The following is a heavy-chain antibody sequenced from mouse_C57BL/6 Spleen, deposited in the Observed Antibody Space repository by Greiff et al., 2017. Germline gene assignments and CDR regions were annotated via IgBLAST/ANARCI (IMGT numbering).Heavy chain of an antibody. Sequence: EVMLVESEGGLVQPGSSMKLSCTASGFTFSDYYMAWVRQVPEKGLEWVANINYDGSSTYYLDSLKSRFIISRDNAKNILYLQMSSLKSEDTATYYCARELGYYDAMDYWGQGTSVTVSS. D-gene: IGHD4-1*01. J-gene: IGHJ4*01. V-gene: IGHV5-16*01. CDR2: INYDGSST. CDR1: GFTFSDYY. CDR3: ARELGYYDAMDY.